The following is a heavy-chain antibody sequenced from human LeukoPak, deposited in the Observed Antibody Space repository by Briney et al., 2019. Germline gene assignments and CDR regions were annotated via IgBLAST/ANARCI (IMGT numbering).Heavy chain of an antibody. CDR1: GGSISSGGYY. V-gene: IGHV4-31*03. D-gene: IGHD4-17*01. CDR3: ARGGATVTTLFDY. CDR2: IYYSGST. J-gene: IGHJ4*02. Sequence: PSETLSLTCTVSGGSISSGGYYWSWIRQHPGKGLEWIGYIYYSGSTYYNPSLKSRVTISVDTSKNQFSLKLSSVTAADTAVYYCARGGATVTTLFDYWGQGTLVTVSS.